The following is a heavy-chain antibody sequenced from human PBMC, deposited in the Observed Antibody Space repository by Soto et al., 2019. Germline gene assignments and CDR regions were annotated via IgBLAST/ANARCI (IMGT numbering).Heavy chain of an antibody. D-gene: IGHD6-6*01. CDR2: IIPIFGTA. Sequence: SVKVSCKASGGTFSSYAISWVRQAPGQGLEWMGGIIPIFGTANYAQKFQGRVTITADKSTSTAYMELSSLRSEDTAVYYCAGGVAGRDVSPYSGMDVWGQGTTVTVSS. J-gene: IGHJ6*02. V-gene: IGHV1-69*06. CDR1: GGTFSSYA. CDR3: AGGVAGRDVSPYSGMDV.